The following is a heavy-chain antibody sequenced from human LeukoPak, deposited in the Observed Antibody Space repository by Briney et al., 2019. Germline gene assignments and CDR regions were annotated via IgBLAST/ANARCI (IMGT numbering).Heavy chain of an antibody. V-gene: IGHV3-30*18. CDR1: GFTFSSYG. CDR2: ISYDGSNK. D-gene: IGHD2-8*01. CDR3: AKARVLDLDY. J-gene: IGHJ4*02. Sequence: PPGRSLRLSCAASGFTFSSYGMHWVRQAPGKGLEWVAVISYDGSNKYYADSVKGRFTISRDNSKNTRYLTMNSLRAEDTAVYYCAKARVLDLDYWGQGTLVSVSS.